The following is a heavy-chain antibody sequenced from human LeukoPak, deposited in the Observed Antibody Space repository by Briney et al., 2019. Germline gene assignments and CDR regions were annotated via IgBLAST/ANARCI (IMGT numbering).Heavy chain of an antibody. CDR2: IYTGGRT. CDR1: GFTVSSTY. J-gene: IGHJ2*01. CDR3: ARDLAGVTGPHWYFDL. Sequence: GGFLRLSCAASGFTVSSTYMTWVRQAPGKGLEWVSVIYTGGRTDYAESVRGRFTISRDNSKNMLYLQLNSLRAEDTALYYCARDLAGVTGPHWYFDLWGRGTLVSVSS. V-gene: IGHV3-66*01. D-gene: IGHD3-9*01.